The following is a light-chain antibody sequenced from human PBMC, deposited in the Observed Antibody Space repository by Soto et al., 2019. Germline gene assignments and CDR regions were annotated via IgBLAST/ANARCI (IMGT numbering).Light chain of an antibody. CDR1: QSVHSN. J-gene: IGKJ4*01. CDR2: GSF. V-gene: IGKV3-15*01. CDR3: QQFNQWPLT. Sequence: EIVMTQSPATLSVSPGERVTLSCRASQSVHSNLAWYQQKPGQAPRLLIHGSFTRATGIPARFSGSGSGTEFTLTISSLQSEDFAVYYCQQFNQWPLTFGGGTKVEIK.